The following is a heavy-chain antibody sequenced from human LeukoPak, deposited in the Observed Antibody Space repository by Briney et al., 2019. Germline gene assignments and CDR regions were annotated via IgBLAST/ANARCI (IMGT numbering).Heavy chain of an antibody. J-gene: IGHJ4*02. V-gene: IGHV1-18*01. D-gene: IGHD2-8*01. Sequence: ASVKVSCKASGYTFTSYGISWVRQAPGQGLEWMGWISVYNGNTNYAQKLQGRVTMTTDTSTSTAYMELRSLRSDDTAVYYCARDRIVLMVYAINPLDYWGQGTLVTVSS. CDR2: ISVYNGNT. CDR3: ARDRIVLMVYAINPLDY. CDR1: GYTFTSYG.